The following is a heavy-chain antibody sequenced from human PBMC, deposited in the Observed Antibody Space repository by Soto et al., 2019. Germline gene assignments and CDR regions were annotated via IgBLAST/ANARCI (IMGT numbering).Heavy chain of an antibody. V-gene: IGHV4-59*08. CDR3: ARLYGLDAFDF. J-gene: IGHJ3*01. Sequence: QVQLQESGPGLVKPSETLSLTCTVSGGSISSYYWSWIRQPPGKGLEWIGYIFYSGSTNYNPSLKSRVTITVDPATNQFSLKLSSVTAADTAVYYCARLYGLDAFDFWGQGTMVTVSS. D-gene: IGHD3-16*02. CDR1: GGSISSYY. CDR2: IFYSGST.